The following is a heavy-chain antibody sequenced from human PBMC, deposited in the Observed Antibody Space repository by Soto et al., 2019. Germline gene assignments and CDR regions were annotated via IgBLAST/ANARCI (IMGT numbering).Heavy chain of an antibody. J-gene: IGHJ4*02. D-gene: IGHD2-21*02. CDR1: GFSFSSYA. CDR3: AKEYSGADCGLDF. CDR2: ISDGGGST. V-gene: IGHV3-23*01. Sequence: PGRWLRLSWAAAGFSFSSYAMSWVRQAPGKGLEWVSSISDGGGSTNYGDSVRGRFTIARDRSKNTLYLHMISLRAEDTAVYYCAKEYSGADCGLDFWGQGALVTVSS.